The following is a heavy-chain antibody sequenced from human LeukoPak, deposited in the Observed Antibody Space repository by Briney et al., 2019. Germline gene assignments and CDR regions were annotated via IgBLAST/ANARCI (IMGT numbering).Heavy chain of an antibody. CDR2: IYPGDSDT. CDR3: ARGLGYSGSWYFDY. J-gene: IGHJ4*02. V-gene: IGHV5-51*01. D-gene: IGHD6-13*01. CDR1: GYRFTSYW. Sequence: PGESLKISCKGSGYRFTSYWIAWVRQMPEKGLESMGIIYPGDSDTRYSPSFQGQVTISADKSISTAYLQWSSLKASDTAMYYCARGLGYSGSWYFDYWGQGTLVTVSS.